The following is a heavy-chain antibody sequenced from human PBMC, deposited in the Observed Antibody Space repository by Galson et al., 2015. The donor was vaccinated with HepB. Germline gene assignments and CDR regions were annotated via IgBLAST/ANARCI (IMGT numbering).Heavy chain of an antibody. D-gene: IGHD3-10*01. V-gene: IGHV6-1*01. Sequence: CAISGDSVSRDTVGWNWIRQSPSRGLEWLGRTYYRSKWYSDYAISVKSRIIINADSSTNQFFLQLNSVTPGDTTVYYCTRVAHPGRGMNVWGQGTTVTV. CDR3: TRVAHPGRGMNV. CDR2: TYYRSKWYS. CDR1: GDSVSRDTVG. J-gene: IGHJ6*02.